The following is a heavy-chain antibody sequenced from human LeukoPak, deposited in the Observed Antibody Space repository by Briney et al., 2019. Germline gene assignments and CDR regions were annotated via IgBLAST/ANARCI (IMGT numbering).Heavy chain of an antibody. CDR3: AARLGDTNAFDI. V-gene: IGHV1-18*01. CDR2: ISAYKGNT. Sequence: ASVNVSCKASLYTFTSYGISWVRQAPGQGLEGMGWISAYKGNTNYAQKLQGRVTITTDTSTSTAYMELSSLRSEDPAVYYCAARLGDTNAFDIWGQGTMVTVSS. CDR1: LYTFTSYG. D-gene: IGHD1-26*01. J-gene: IGHJ3*02.